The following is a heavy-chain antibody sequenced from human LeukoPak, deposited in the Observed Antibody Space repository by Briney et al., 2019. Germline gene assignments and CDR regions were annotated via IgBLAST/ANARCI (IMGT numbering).Heavy chain of an antibody. CDR3: ARDTGPSGTAFDY. Sequence: SETPSLTCTVPGGSITNTGAYWVWIRQPPGNGLEWIGSIYYSGSAYYTPSLRSRVTISVATSKSLFFLALSSVTAADTAVYYCARDTGPSGTAFDYWGQGILVTVSS. V-gene: IGHV4-39*07. CDR1: GGSITNTGAY. D-gene: IGHD2-2*01. CDR2: IYYSGSA. J-gene: IGHJ4*02.